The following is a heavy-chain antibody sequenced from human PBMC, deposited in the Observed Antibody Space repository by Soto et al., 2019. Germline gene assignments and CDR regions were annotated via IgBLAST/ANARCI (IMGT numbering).Heavy chain of an antibody. D-gene: IGHD1-1*01. V-gene: IGHV3-21*01. Sequence: PGGSLRISCAASEFTFSTYTMNWVRQAPGKGLEWVSSISSTSSYIFYTDSVKGRFTISRDNAKKSLYLQMNSLRAEDTAVYYCARGESTGTPFFDSWGQGTLVTVSS. CDR2: ISSTSSYI. J-gene: IGHJ4*02. CDR3: ARGESTGTPFFDS. CDR1: EFTFSTYT.